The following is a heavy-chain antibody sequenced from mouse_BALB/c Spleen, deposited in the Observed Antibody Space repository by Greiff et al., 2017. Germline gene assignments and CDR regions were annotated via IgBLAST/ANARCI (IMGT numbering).Heavy chain of an antibody. CDR1: GYTFTTYP. D-gene: IGHD1-1*01. Sequence: QVQLQQSGAELVKPGASVKMSCKAFGYTFTTYPIEWMKQNHGKSLEWIGNFHPYNDDTKYNEKFKGKANLTVEKSSSTVYLELSRLTSDDSAVYYCARRGYYYGRYAMDYWGQGTSVTVSS. CDR3: ARRGYYYGRYAMDY. CDR2: FHPYNDDT. J-gene: IGHJ4*01. V-gene: IGHV1-47*01.